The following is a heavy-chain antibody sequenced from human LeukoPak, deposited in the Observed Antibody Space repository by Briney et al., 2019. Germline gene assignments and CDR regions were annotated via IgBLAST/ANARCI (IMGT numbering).Heavy chain of an antibody. CDR2: IIPIFGTA. J-gene: IGHJ4*02. V-gene: IGHV1-69*13. Sequence: ASVKVSCKASGGTFSSYAISWVRQAPGQGLEWMGGIIPIFGTANYAQKFQGRVTITADESTSTAYMELSSLRSEDTAVYYYAREGYSSGDFDYWGQGTLVTVSS. CDR1: GGTFSSYA. CDR3: AREGYSSGDFDY. D-gene: IGHD6-19*01.